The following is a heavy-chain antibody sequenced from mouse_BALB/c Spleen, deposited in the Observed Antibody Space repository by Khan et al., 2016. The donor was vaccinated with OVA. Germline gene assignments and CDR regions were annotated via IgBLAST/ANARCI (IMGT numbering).Heavy chain of an antibody. V-gene: IGHV5-17*02. D-gene: IGHD1-1*01. J-gene: IGHJ2*01. CDR2: ISSDSSTI. Sequence: DVHLVESGGGLVQPGGSRKLSCAASGFTFSSFGMHWVRQAPEKGLEWVAYISSDSSTIYYADTVKGRFTISRDNPKNTLFLQMTSLRSDDTAMYYCTRSFYYGYYFDYWGQGTTLTVSS. CDR3: TRSFYYGYYFDY. CDR1: GFTFSSFG.